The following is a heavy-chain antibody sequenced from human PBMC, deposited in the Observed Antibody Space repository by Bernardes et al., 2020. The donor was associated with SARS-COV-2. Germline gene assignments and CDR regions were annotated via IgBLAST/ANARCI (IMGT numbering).Heavy chain of an antibody. Sequence: SETLSLTCTVSGGSISSSIYYWVWVRQPPGKGLEWIGSNNYSGSAYYNPSLKSRVTMSVDTSKNQFSLKLNSVTAADTAVYNCARGRGAAAGPFDFWGQGTLVTVSS. V-gene: IGHV4-39*01. D-gene: IGHD6-13*01. CDR3: ARGRGAAAGPFDF. CDR1: GGSISSSIYY. J-gene: IGHJ4*02. CDR2: NNYSGSA.